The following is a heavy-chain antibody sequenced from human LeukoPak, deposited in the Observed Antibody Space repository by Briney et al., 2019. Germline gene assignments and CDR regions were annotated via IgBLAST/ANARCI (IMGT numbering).Heavy chain of an antibody. CDR1: GGSISSYY. CDR3: ARDYYDSSGYNFIGYFDY. J-gene: IGHJ4*02. D-gene: IGHD3-22*01. Sequence: SETLSLTCTVSGGSISSYYWSWIRQPAGKGLEWIGRIYTSGSTNYNPSLKSRVTMSVDTSKNQFSLKLSSVTAADTAVYYCARDYYDSSGYNFIGYFDYWGQGTLVTVSS. V-gene: IGHV4-4*07. CDR2: IYTSGST.